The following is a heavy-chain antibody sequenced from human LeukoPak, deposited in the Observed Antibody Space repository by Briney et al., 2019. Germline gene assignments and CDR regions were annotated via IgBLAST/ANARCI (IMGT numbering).Heavy chain of an antibody. V-gene: IGHV4-34*01. CDR3: ARVVEEYYDYIWGSYRTGPYYYFDY. D-gene: IGHD3-16*02. CDR2: INHSGST. J-gene: IGHJ4*02. Sequence: SETPSLTCAVYGGSFSGYYWSWIRQPPGKGLEWIGEINHSGSTNYNPSLKSRVTISVDTSKNQFSLKLSSVTAADTAVYYCARVVEEYYDYIWGSYRTGPYYYFDYWGQGTLVTVSS. CDR1: GGSFSGYY.